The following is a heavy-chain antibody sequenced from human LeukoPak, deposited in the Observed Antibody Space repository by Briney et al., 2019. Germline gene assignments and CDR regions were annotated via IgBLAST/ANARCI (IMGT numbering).Heavy chain of an antibody. CDR1: GFTFSSYA. D-gene: IGHD2-8*01. CDR3: ARDFVMVYAITLVDY. J-gene: IGHJ4*02. CDR2: ISYDGSNK. Sequence: PGGSLRLSCAASGFTFSSYAMHWVRQAPGKGLEWVAVISYDGSNKYYADSVKGRFTISRDNSKKTLYLQMNSLRVEETAVYYCARDFVMVYAITLVDYWGQGTLVTVSS. V-gene: IGHV3-30-3*01.